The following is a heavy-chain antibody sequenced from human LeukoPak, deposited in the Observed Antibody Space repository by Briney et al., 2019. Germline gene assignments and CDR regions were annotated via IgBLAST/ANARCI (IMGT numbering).Heavy chain of an antibody. CDR3: ARDKSLFYVDSSGYYQARDFDY. J-gene: IGHJ4*02. CDR1: SLTNGYH. CDR2: VYRSGTT. V-gene: IGHV4-38-2*02. Sequence: SETLSLTCTASSLTNGYHWGWIRQSPGKGLEWIGSVYRSGTTYYNPSLTTRVDISIDTSKKQFSLKLSSVTAADTAVYYCARDKSLFYVDSSGYYQARDFDYWGQGILVTVSP. D-gene: IGHD3-22*01.